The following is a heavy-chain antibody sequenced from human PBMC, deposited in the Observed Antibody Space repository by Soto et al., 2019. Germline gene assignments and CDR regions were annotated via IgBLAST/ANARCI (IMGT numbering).Heavy chain of an antibody. V-gene: IGHV1-3*01. CDR2: INAGNGNT. Sequence: QVQLVRSGAEVKKPGASVKVSCKASGYTFTSYAMHWVRQAPGQRLEWMGWINAGNGNTKYSQKFQGRVTITRDTSASTAYMELSSLRSEDTAVYYCARSPDCSSTSCYARPLTYWGQGTLVTVSS. CDR3: ARSPDCSSTSCYARPLTY. J-gene: IGHJ4*02. D-gene: IGHD2-2*01. CDR1: GYTFTSYA.